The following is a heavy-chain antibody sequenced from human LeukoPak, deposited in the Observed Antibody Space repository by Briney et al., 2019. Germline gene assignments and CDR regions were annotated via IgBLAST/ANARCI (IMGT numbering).Heavy chain of an antibody. Sequence: PGRSLRLSCAASGFTFSSYAMHWVRQAPGKGLEWVAVISYDGSNKYYADSVKGRFTISRDNSKNTLYLQMNSLRADDTAVYYCAMKAVPRPRLYDAFDFWGRGTVVTVSS. J-gene: IGHJ3*01. D-gene: IGHD2-2*02. V-gene: IGHV3-30*04. CDR1: GFTFSSYA. CDR3: AMKAVPRPRLYDAFDF. CDR2: ISYDGSNK.